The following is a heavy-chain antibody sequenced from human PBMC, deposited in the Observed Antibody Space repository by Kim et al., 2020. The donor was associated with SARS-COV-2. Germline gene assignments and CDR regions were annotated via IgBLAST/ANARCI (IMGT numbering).Heavy chain of an antibody. V-gene: IGHV3-7*03. CDR1: GFTFSNYW. CDR2: IKQDGSEK. Sequence: GGSLRLSCAASGFTFSNYWMSWVRQAPGKGLEWVANIKQDGSEKYYVDSVKGRFTISRDNAKNSLYLQMDSLRAEDTAVYYCARGKYYFDYWGQGTLVTVSS. J-gene: IGHJ4*02. CDR3: ARGKYYFDY.